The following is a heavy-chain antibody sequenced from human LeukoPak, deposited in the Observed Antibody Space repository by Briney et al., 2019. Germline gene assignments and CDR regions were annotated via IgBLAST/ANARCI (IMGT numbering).Heavy chain of an antibody. J-gene: IGHJ4*02. CDR2: IKSKTDGGTT. V-gene: IGHV3-15*01. CDR1: GFTFSNAW. Sequence: SGGSLLLSCAASGFTFSNAWMSGVRQAPGKGLEWVGRIKSKTDGGTTDHPAPVESKFPISRDYSKNPLYLPMNRLKTEDTAVYYCTTVGGGFFWSGYYLLYWGQGTLVTVSS. D-gene: IGHD3-3*01. CDR3: TTVGGGFFWSGYYLLY.